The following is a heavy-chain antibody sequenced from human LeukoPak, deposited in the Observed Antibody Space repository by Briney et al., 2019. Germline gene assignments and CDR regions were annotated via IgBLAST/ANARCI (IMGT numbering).Heavy chain of an antibody. CDR2: ISAYNGNT. V-gene: IGHV1-18*01. CDR1: GYTFIRYG. J-gene: IGHJ4*02. D-gene: IGHD5-12*01. Sequence: ASVKVSCKASGYTFIRYGISWVRQAPGQGLEWMGWISAYNGNTNYAQKFQGRVTMTTDTSTSTAYMELRSLRSDDTAVYYCAREGGYSGYLYYFDYWGQGTLVTVSS. CDR3: AREGGYSGYLYYFDY.